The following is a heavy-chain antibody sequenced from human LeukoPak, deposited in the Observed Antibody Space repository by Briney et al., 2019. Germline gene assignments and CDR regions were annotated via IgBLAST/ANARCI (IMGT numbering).Heavy chain of an antibody. Sequence: PGGSLRLSCAASGFTFSSYAMSWVRQAPGKGLEWVSAISGSGGSTYYADSVKGRFTISRDNSKNTLYLQMNSLRAEGTAVYYCAKGEHYYDSSGYPNHFDYWGQGTLVTVSS. D-gene: IGHD3-22*01. CDR1: GFTFSSYA. CDR3: AKGEHYYDSSGYPNHFDY. CDR2: ISGSGGST. J-gene: IGHJ4*02. V-gene: IGHV3-23*01.